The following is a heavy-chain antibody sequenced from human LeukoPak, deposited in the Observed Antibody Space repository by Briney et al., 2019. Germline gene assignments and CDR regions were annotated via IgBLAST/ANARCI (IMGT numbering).Heavy chain of an antibody. CDR1: GGTFSSYA. CDR2: IIPIFGTA. V-gene: IGHV1-69*05. CDR3: ARCLRGGDFVAQDAFDI. D-gene: IGHD2-21*02. J-gene: IGHJ3*02. Sequence: ASVKVSCKASGGTFSSYAISWVRQAPGQGLEWMGGIIPIFGTANYAQKFQGRVTMTRDTSTSTLYMELSSLRSEDTAVYYCARCLRGGDFVAQDAFDIWGQGTMVTVSS.